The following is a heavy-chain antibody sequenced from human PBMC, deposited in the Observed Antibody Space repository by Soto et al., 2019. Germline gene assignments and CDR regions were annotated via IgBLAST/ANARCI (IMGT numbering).Heavy chain of an antibody. CDR3: AKELRPAGVWDFGY. V-gene: IGHV3-23*01. D-gene: IGHD2-15*01. J-gene: IGHJ4*02. Sequence: EVQLLESGGGLVQPGGSLTLSCAASGFTFSTYSMAWVRQAPGRGPEWVSGNSQDGTTHYADSVKGRFTISRDNSRSSVYLQMMALRGEDTAVYYCAKELRPAGVWDFGYWGQGTMVAVSS. CDR1: GFTFSTYS. CDR2: NSQDGTT.